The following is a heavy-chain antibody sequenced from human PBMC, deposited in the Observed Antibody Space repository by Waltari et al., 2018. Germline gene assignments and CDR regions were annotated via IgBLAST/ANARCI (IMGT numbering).Heavy chain of an antibody. J-gene: IGHJ6*03. CDR3: ARKPRYYYGSGSYTNYMDV. CDR1: GASFSCYY. V-gene: IGHV4-34*01. CDR2: INHSGST. D-gene: IGHD3-10*01. Sequence: QVQLQQWGAGLLTPSATLSLTCAVYGASFSCYYRCWIRPPPGKGLEWIGEINHSGSTNYNPSLKSRVNISVDTSKNQFSLKLSSVTAADTAVYYCARKPRYYYGSGSYTNYMDVWGKGTTVTVSS.